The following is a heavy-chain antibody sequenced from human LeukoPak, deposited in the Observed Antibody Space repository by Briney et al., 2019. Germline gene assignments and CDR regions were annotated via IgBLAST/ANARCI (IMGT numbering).Heavy chain of an antibody. J-gene: IGHJ4*02. CDR3: ARLSGYDLDY. V-gene: IGHV4-59*06. Sequence: PSETLSLTCTVSGGSISSYYWSWIRQHPGKGLECIGYIDYSGSTYYNPSLKSRVTISASVDTSKNQFSLKLSSVTAADTAVYYCARLSGYDLDYWGRGTLVTVSS. D-gene: IGHD5-12*01. CDR2: IDYSGST. CDR1: GGSISSYY.